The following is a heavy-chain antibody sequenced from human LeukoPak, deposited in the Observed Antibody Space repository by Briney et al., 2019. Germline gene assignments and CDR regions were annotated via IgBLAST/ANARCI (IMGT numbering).Heavy chain of an antibody. J-gene: IGHJ4*02. CDR1: GFSLSTYW. CDR2: IKQDESEK. CDR3: ATYRQVLLPFES. Sequence: PGGSLRLSCAASGFSLSTYWMSWVRQAPGKGLEWVANIKQDESEKDYVDSVKGRFTISRDNAKNSLYLQMSSLRAEDTAIYYCATYRQVLLPFESWGQGTLVTVSS. V-gene: IGHV3-7*03. D-gene: IGHD2-8*02.